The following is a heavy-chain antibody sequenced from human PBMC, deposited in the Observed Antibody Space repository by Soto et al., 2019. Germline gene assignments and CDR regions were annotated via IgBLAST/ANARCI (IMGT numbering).Heavy chain of an antibody. CDR1: GGSFNGHF. D-gene: IGHD3-22*01. Sequence: SETLSLTCGVSGGSFNGHFWNWIRQPPGKGLEWIGEITGSGGTNYNPSLQGRVTISLDTSKNRFSLSLSSVTAADTAVYYCARWTSASSGFRGPWGQGTLVTVSS. CDR3: ARWTSASSGFRGP. CDR2: ITGSGGT. V-gene: IGHV4-34*01. J-gene: IGHJ5*02.